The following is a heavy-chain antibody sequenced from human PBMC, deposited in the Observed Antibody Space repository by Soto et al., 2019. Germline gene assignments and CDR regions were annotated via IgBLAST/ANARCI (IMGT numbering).Heavy chain of an antibody. J-gene: IGHJ6*02. Sequence: PSETLSLTCTVSGDSISPHYWTWVRRPPGKGLEWVGYVYYTGTTMYNPSLNSRLTISVDRSKNQVSLNLTSVTAADTAVYYCRSSIRYNPSVCGPGTTAILSS. V-gene: IGHV4-59*08. CDR1: GDSISPHY. D-gene: IGHD5-18*01. CDR3: RSSIRYNPSV. CDR2: VYYTGTT.